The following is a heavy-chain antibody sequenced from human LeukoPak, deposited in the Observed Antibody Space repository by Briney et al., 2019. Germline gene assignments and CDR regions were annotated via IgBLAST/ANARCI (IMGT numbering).Heavy chain of an antibody. J-gene: IGHJ4*02. CDR1: GGSISSSSYY. V-gene: IGHV4-39*07. D-gene: IGHD2-2*02. CDR3: ATYCSSTSCYTYYSDY. CDR2: IYYSGST. Sequence: PSETLSLTCTVSGGSISSSSYYWGWIRQPPGKGLEWIGSIYYSGSTYYNPSLKSRVTISVDTSKNQFSLKLSSVTAADTAVYYCATYCSSTSCYTYYSDYWGQGTLVTVSS.